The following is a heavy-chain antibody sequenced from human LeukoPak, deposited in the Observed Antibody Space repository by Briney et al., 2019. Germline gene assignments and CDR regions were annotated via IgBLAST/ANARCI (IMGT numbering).Heavy chain of an antibody. CDR3: ASKDITSYHYGAFDI. Sequence: SETLSLTCAVYGGSFSGYYWSWIRQPPGKGLEWIGEISHGGSTKYNPSLKSRVYISLDTSKNQFSMKLSSVTAADTAVYYCASKDITSYHYGAFDIGGGGTMVTVS. D-gene: IGHD3-22*01. CDR1: GGSFSGYY. CDR2: ISHGGST. J-gene: IGHJ3*02. V-gene: IGHV4-34*01.